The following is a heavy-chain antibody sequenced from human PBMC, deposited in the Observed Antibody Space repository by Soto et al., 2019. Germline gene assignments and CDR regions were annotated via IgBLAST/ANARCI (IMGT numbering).Heavy chain of an antibody. CDR1: GFTLSGYA. D-gene: IGHD6-13*01. CDR2: ISISSGNI. Sequence: GGSLRLSCAASGFTLSGYAMNWVRQAPGKGLEWISYISISSGNIHYADSVKGRFTISRDNAKESLYLQMNSLRDEDTAVYYCARDESRGQRLVYYFDYWGQGALVTVSS. CDR3: ARDESRGQRLVYYFDY. J-gene: IGHJ4*02. V-gene: IGHV3-48*02.